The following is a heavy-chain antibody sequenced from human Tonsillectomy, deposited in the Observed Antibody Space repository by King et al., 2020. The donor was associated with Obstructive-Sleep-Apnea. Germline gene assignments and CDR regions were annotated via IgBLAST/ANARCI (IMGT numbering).Heavy chain of an antibody. CDR3: ARDGPDYGDYIWFDP. V-gene: IGHV4-38-2*02. Sequence: QLQESGPGLVKPSETLSLTCTVSGYSISSGYYWGWIRQPPGKGLEWIGSIYHSGSTYYNPSLKSRVTISVDTPKNQFSLKLSSVTAADTAVYYCARDGPDYGDYIWFDPWGQGTLVTVSS. D-gene: IGHD4-17*01. CDR2: IYHSGST. CDR1: GYSISSGYY. J-gene: IGHJ5*02.